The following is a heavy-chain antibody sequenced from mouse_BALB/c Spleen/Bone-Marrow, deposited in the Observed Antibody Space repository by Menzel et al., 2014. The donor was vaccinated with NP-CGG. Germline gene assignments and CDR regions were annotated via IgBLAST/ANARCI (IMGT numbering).Heavy chain of an antibody. D-gene: IGHD1-1*01. Sequence: VQLQQSGAELAKPGASVKMSCKASGYTFTSYWMHWVKQRPGQGLEWIGYINTSTGYTEYNQKFKDKATLTADKSSSTAYMQLSILTSEDSAVYYCARRAYGGSYGFAYWGQGTLVTVSA. CDR2: INTSTGYT. CDR1: GYTFTSYW. V-gene: IGHV1-7*01. J-gene: IGHJ3*01. CDR3: ARRAYGGSYGFAY.